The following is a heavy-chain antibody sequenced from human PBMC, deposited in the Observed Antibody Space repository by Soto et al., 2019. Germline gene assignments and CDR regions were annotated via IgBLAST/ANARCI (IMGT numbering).Heavy chain of an antibody. V-gene: IGHV1-8*01. D-gene: IGHD4-17*01. Sequence: QVQLVQSGAEVKKPGASVKVSCKASGFTFRTYDFNWVRQAPGQGLEWMGWMNPDNGNTDSAEKFQGRVTMTRDTSIRTAYMELRSLTSDDSAVYYCARGGDYGDYPFDYWGQGTLVTVSS. CDR1: GFTFRTYD. CDR2: MNPDNGNT. CDR3: ARGGDYGDYPFDY. J-gene: IGHJ4*02.